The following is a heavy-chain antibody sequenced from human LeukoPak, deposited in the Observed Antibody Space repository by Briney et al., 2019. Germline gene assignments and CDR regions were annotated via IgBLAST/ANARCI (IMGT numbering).Heavy chain of an antibody. CDR3: ARDGYYYGFAH. Sequence: GGSLRLSCAASGFTFSSYAMSWVRQAPGKGLEWVSGISGIGTSTYYADSVKGRFTISRDNSKNTLSLQIIGLRAEDTAVYYCARDGYYYGFAHWGQGILVSVSS. D-gene: IGHD3-22*01. CDR2: ISGIGTST. CDR1: GFTFSSYA. V-gene: IGHV3-23*01. J-gene: IGHJ5*02.